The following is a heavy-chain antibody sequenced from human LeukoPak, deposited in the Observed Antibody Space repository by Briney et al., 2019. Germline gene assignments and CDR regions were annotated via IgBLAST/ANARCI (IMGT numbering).Heavy chain of an antibody. D-gene: IGHD5-18*01. CDR3: AGGPELQLWLYDY. CDR2: ISSSSSYI. CDR1: GFTFSSYS. V-gene: IGHV3-21*01. J-gene: IGHJ4*02. Sequence: GGSLRLSCAASGFTFSSYSMNWVRQAPGKGLEWVSSISSSSSYIYYADSVKGRFTISRDNAKNSLYLKMTSLRAEDTAVYYCAGGPELQLWLYDYWGQGTLVTVSS.